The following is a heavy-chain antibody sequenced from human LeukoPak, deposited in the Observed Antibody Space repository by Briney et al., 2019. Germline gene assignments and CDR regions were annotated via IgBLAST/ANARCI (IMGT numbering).Heavy chain of an antibody. J-gene: IGHJ5*02. Sequence: GGSLRLSCAASGFNVSSNYMSWVRQAPGKGLEWVSVIYSGGSTYYADSVKGRFTISRDNSKNTLYLQMNSLRAEDTAVYYCARGGITVRFDPWGQGTLVTVSS. CDR3: ARGGITVRFDP. CDR1: GFNVSSNY. V-gene: IGHV3-53*01. CDR2: IYSGGST. D-gene: IGHD1-14*01.